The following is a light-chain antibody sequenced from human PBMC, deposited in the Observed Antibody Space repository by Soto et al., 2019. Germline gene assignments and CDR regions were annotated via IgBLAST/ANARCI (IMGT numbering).Light chain of an antibody. J-gene: IGKJ1*01. CDR1: QSVTSW. V-gene: IGKV1-5*01. CDR3: QEYNSYS. CDR2: DAS. Sequence: DIQMTQSPSTLSSSVGDRVIITCRASQSVTSWLAWYQQKPGKAPKLLIYDASTLESGVPSRFSGSGSGTAFTLTISSLQPDDLATYYCQEYNSYSFGQGTKVEIK.